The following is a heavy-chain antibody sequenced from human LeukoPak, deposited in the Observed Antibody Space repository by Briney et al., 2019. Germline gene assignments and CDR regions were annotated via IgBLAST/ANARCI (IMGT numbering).Heavy chain of an antibody. D-gene: IGHD3-22*01. V-gene: IGHV4-30-4*01. CDR1: GGSISSDDYY. Sequence: PSETLSLTCTVSGGSISSDDYYWSWIRQPPGKGLEWIGYIYYSGITNYNPSLKSRVTISVDTSKNQFSLKLSSVTAADTAVYYCARGPLHYYDSSGYYSAFDYWGQGTLVTVSS. CDR3: ARGPLHYYDSSGYYSAFDY. CDR2: IYYSGIT. J-gene: IGHJ4*02.